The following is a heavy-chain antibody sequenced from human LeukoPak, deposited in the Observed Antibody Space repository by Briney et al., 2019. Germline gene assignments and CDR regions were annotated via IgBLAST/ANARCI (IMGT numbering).Heavy chain of an antibody. J-gene: IGHJ5*02. D-gene: IGHD3-10*01. V-gene: IGHV6-1*01. CDR2: TYYRSKWYN. CDR1: GDSVSSKSAA. Sequence: SQTPSLTCAISGDSVSSKSAAWNWIRQSPSRGLEWLGRTYYRSKWYNDYAVSVQSRITINPDTSKNQFSLQLNSVTPEDTAVYYCARVAFGEYVHWFDPWGQGTLVTDSS. CDR3: ARVAFGEYVHWFDP.